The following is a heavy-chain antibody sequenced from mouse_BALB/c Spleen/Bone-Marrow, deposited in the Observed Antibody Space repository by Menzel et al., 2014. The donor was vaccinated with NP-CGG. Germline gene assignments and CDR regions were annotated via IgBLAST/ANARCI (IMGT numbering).Heavy chain of an antibody. CDR1: GFNIKDTY. D-gene: IGHD2-4*01. J-gene: IGHJ3*01. CDR3: AGYDYYQAWFAY. V-gene: IGHV14-3*02. CDR2: IDPANGNT. Sequence: EVKLMESGAELVKPGASVKLSCTASGFNIKDTYMHWVKQRPEQGLEWIGRIDPANGNTKYDPKLQGTATITADTSSNPTYLQLSSLTSEDTAVYYCAGYDYYQAWFAYWGQGTLVTVSA.